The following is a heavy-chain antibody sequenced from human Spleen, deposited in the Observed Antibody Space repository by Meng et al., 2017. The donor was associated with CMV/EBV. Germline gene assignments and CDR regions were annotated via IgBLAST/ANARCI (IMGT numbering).Heavy chain of an antibody. CDR1: GGTCNSHS. Sequence: ASGGTCNSHSIGGVRQAPGKGLEWMGMIIHNCGATNYAQDLKGRLTITTDDSKTTDYMEMSSLKSEDTAVYYCARDYVGRGVDSAYWGQGTPVTVSS. J-gene: IGHJ4*02. CDR2: IIHNCGAT. D-gene: IGHD3-10*01. CDR3: ARDYVGRGVDSAY. V-gene: IGHV1-69*05.